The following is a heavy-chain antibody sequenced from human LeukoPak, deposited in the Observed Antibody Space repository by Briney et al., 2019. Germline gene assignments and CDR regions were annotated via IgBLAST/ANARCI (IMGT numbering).Heavy chain of an antibody. Sequence: GGSLRLSCAASGFTFSAAPMIWVRQVSGKGLEWVSVIYGNGREIHYADSVKGRSTISRDNSNNTLFLQMNSLRAEDTAVYYCANLAYGATVDYWGQGTLVTVSS. J-gene: IGHJ4*02. V-gene: IGHV3-23*01. CDR1: GFTFSAAP. D-gene: IGHD4-17*01. CDR2: IYGNGREI. CDR3: ANLAYGATVDY.